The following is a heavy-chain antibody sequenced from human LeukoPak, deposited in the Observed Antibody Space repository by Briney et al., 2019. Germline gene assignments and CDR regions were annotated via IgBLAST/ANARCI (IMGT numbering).Heavy chain of an antibody. CDR1: GLNFNKYD. V-gene: IGHV3-23*01. CDR3: ARERLENCHDDSCPDAFDI. CDR2: ITGRSDKT. Sequence: GGSLRLSCAASGLNFNKYDMTWARQAPGKGLEWVSTITGRSDKTYYTDSVKGRFVTSRDNSKDTLYLQMNSLSDEDTAVYFCARERLENCHDDSCPDAFDIWGQGTMVTVSS. D-gene: IGHD2-15*01. J-gene: IGHJ3*02.